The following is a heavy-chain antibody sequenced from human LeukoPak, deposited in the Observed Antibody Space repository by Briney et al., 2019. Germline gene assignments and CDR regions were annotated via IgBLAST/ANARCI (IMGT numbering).Heavy chain of an antibody. J-gene: IGHJ4*02. V-gene: IGHV3-23*01. CDR1: GFTFSAYC. D-gene: IGHD5-12*01. Sequence: PGGSLRLSCTASGFTFSAYCMMWVRQAPGKGLEWISTSGGDGALYHADSVRGRFTISRDNSKNTLYLQMNSLRAEDTAVYYCAKGAYDYVEIGYFDHWGQGTLVTVSS. CDR3: AKGAYDYVEIGYFDH. CDR2: SGGDGAL.